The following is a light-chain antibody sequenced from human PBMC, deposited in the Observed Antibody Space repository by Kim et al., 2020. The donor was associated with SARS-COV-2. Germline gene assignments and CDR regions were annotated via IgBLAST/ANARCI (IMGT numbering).Light chain of an antibody. CDR3: QQRGN. J-gene: IGKJ5*01. Sequence: PAPLSLFPGERATLSCRASQSVATYLAWYQQKPGQAPRLLIYDASKRATGIPARFRGSGSGTDFTLTIGTLEPEDSAVYYCQQRGNFGQGTRLGL. CDR1: QSVATY. CDR2: DAS. V-gene: IGKV3-11*01.